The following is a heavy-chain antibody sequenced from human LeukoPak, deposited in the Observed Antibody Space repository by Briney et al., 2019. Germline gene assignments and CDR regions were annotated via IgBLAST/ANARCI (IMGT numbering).Heavy chain of an antibody. J-gene: IGHJ4*02. CDR1: GFTFSSYR. Sequence: GGSLRLSCAASGFTFSSYRMNWVRQAPGKGLEWVANIKQGGSEKYYVDSVKGRFTIARDNAKNSLYLQMNSLRAEDTAVYYCARTNSPLTRYYFDYWGQGTLVTVSS. D-gene: IGHD4-23*01. CDR3: ARTNSPLTRYYFDY. CDR2: IKQGGSEK. V-gene: IGHV3-7*01.